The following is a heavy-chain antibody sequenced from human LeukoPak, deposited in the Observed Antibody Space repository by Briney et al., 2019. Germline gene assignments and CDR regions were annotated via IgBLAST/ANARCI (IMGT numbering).Heavy chain of an antibody. CDR1: GFTFTAYW. D-gene: IGHD6-13*01. CDR3: ARDGTEAGLYFDL. CDR2: IRQDGVEK. J-gene: IGHJ4*01. V-gene: IGHV3-7*01. Sequence: GGCLRPSCAVSGFTFTAYWVNWVRQAPGRGLEWVASIRQDGVEKSYADSVKCRFTTSRDNTKSSLYLQVTSSRCEHTAVSYCARDGTEAGLYFDLWGQGTLVTVSS.